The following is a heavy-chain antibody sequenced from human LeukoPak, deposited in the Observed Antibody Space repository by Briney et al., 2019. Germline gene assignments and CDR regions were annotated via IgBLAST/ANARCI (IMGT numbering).Heavy chain of an antibody. D-gene: IGHD2-15*01. V-gene: IGHV1-8*01. CDR3: TRGLVVLSATSWAFDI. J-gene: IGHJ3*02. CDR1: GYTFTSYD. Sequence: ASVKVSCKASGYTFTSYDINWVRQSTGQGLEWMGWMNPNSGNTGYAQKFQARVSMTRNTSTSTAYMELSSLRSEDTAVYYCTRGLVVLSATSWAFDIWGHGTMVTVSS. CDR2: MNPNSGNT.